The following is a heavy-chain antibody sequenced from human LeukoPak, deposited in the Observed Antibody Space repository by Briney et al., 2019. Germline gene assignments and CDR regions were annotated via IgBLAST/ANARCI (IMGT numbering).Heavy chain of an antibody. V-gene: IGHV4-34*01. CDR3: ARWGRVAAAAFDP. CDR1: GGSFNGYY. J-gene: IGHJ5*02. CDR2: INHSGST. D-gene: IGHD6-13*01. Sequence: SETLSLTCAVYGGSFNGYYWGWIRPPPGKGLEWIGEINHSGSTNYNPSLKSRVTISVDTSKNQFSLKLSSVTAADTAVYYCARWGRVAAAAFDPWGQGTLVTVSS.